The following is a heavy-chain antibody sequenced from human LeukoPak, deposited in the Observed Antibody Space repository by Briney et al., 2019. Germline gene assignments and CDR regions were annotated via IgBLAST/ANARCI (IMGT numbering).Heavy chain of an antibody. V-gene: IGHV4-34*01. Sequence: SETLSLTCAVYGGSFSGYYWSWIRQPPGKGPEWIGEINHSGSTNYNPSLKSRVTISVDTSKNQFSLKLSSVTAADTAVYYCARGVVRYDFWSGSHLFNPWGQGTLVTVSS. CDR3: ARGVVRYDFWSGSHLFNP. CDR2: INHSGST. J-gene: IGHJ5*02. D-gene: IGHD3-3*01. CDR1: GGSFSGYY.